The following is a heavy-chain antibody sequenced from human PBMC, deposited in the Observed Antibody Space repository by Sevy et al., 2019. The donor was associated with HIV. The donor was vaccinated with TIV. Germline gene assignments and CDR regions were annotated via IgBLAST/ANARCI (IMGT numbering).Heavy chain of an antibody. CDR3: ATTKGYYDSSAYPFDY. V-gene: IGHV1-24*01. Sequence: ASVKVSFKVSGNTLTEFAMHWVRQAPGKGLEWMGTFDPEDDQTIYAQNFQDRVTMTEDTSTDTAFMELSGLRSDDTAVYYCATTKGYYDSSAYPFDYWGQGTLVTVSS. CDR1: GNTLTEFA. J-gene: IGHJ4*02. CDR2: FDPEDDQT. D-gene: IGHD3-22*01.